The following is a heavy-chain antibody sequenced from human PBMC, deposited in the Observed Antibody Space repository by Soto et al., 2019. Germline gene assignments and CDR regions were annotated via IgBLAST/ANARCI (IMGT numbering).Heavy chain of an antibody. CDR2: TYYRSKWYN. D-gene: IGHD2-15*01. Sequence: PSQTLSLTCAISGDSVSSNSAAWNWIRQSPSRGLEWLGRTYYRSKWYNDYAVSVKSRITINSDTSKNQFSLQLNSVTPEDTAVYYCARDRDCSGGSCYSVLGWFDPWGQGTLVTVSS. CDR1: GDSVSSNSAA. CDR3: ARDRDCSGGSCYSVLGWFDP. J-gene: IGHJ5*02. V-gene: IGHV6-1*01.